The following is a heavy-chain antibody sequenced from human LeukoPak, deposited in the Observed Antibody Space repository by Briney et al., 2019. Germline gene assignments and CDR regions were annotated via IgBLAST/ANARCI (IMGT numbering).Heavy chain of an antibody. CDR3: ARSRPGVVTADDAFDI. V-gene: IGHV5-51*01. D-gene: IGHD2-21*02. CDR2: IYPGDSDT. J-gene: IGHJ3*02. Sequence: AGESLKISCKGSGYSFTSYWIGWVRQMPGKGLEWMGIIYPGDSDTRYSPSFQGQVTISADKSISTAYLQWSSLKASDAAMYYCARSRPGVVTADDAFDIWGQGTMVTVSS. CDR1: GYSFTSYW.